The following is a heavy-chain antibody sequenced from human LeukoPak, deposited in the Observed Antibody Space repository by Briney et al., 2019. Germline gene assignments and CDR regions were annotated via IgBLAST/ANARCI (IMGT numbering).Heavy chain of an antibody. CDR3: ARDQEAFDY. CDR1: GYSFTSNY. J-gene: IGHJ4*02. Sequence: GASVKVSCKASGYSFTSNYIHWVRQAPGQGLEWMGMIYPRDGSTSYAQKFQGRVNVTRDTSTSTVHMELSGLRSEDTAVYYCARDQEAFDYWGQGTLVTVSS. V-gene: IGHV1-46*01. CDR2: IYPRDGST.